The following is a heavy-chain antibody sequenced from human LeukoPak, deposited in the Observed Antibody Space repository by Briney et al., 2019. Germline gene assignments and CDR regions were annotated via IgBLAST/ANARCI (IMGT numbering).Heavy chain of an antibody. Sequence: PSETLSLTCTVSGGSISSGGYYWSWIRQHPGKDLEWIGYIYYSGSTYYNPSLKSRVTISVDTSKNQFSLKLSSVTAADTAVYYCARDESRNWFDPWGQGTLVTVSS. CDR1: GGSISSGGYY. CDR3: ARDESRNWFDP. CDR2: IYYSGST. J-gene: IGHJ5*02. V-gene: IGHV4-31*03.